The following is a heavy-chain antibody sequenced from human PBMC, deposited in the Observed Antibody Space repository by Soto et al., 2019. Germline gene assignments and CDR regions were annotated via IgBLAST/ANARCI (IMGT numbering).Heavy chain of an antibody. Sequence: SVKVSCKASGGTFSSYAISWVRQAPGQGLEWMGGIIPISGTANYAQKFQGRVTITADESTSTAYMDLSSLRSEDTAVYYCARSQGSSTSLDIYYYYYYGMDVWGQGTTVTVSS. J-gene: IGHJ6*02. V-gene: IGHV1-69*01. CDR3: ARSQGSSTSLDIYYYYYYGMDV. CDR1: GGTFSSYA. D-gene: IGHD2-2*01. CDR2: IIPISGTA.